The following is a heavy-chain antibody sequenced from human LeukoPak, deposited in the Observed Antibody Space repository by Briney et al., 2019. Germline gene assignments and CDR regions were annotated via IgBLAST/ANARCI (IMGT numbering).Heavy chain of an antibody. D-gene: IGHD3-10*02. J-gene: IGHJ6*04. V-gene: IGHV4-39*07. CDR1: GDSISSSSSY. CDR2: IYYSGST. Sequence: SETLSLTCTVSGDSISSSSSYWGWIRQPLGEGLEWIGSIYYSGSTYYNPSLKSRVTISVDTSKNQFSLKLSSVTAADTAVYYCAELGITMIGGVWGKGTTVTISS. CDR3: AELGITMIGGV.